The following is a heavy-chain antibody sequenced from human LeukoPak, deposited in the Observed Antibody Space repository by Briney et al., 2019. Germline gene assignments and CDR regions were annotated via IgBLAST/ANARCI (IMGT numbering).Heavy chain of an antibody. V-gene: IGHV3-74*01. J-gene: IGHJ4*02. CDR2: IASDGSST. Sequence: GGSLRLSCAASGFTFSSYWMHWVRQAPGKGLVWVSRIASDGSSTTYADSVKGRFTISSDNSKNTVYLQMNSLRPEDMAVYYCAKEIFSGLLYIDYWGQGTLVTVSS. D-gene: IGHD5-12*01. CDR1: GFTFSSYW. CDR3: AKEIFSGLLYIDY.